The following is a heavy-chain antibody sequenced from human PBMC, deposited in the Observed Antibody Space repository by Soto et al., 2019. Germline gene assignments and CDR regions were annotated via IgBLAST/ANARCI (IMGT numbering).Heavy chain of an antibody. D-gene: IGHD3-16*01. CDR2: MNPHTGDT. CDR3: ARGGDFDF. Sequence: QVQLVQSRAEVKKPGASVKVSCQTSGYTFTNYDINWVRQATGRGLEWMGWMNPHTGDTGYAQKFQGRVTMTTSSSISTAYMELSSLRSDDTAVYYCARGGDFDFWGQGTLVTVSS. CDR1: GYTFTNYD. V-gene: IGHV1-8*01. J-gene: IGHJ4*02.